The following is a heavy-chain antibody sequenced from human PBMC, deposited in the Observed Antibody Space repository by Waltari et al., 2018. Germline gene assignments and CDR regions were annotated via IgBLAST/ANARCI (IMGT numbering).Heavy chain of an antibody. J-gene: IGHJ4*02. D-gene: IGHD6-13*01. CDR1: GGSFSGYY. CDR3: ARAVPYIAAVDY. Sequence: QVQLQQWGAGLLKPSETLSLTCAVYGGSFSGYYWSWVRQPPGKGLEWIGEINHSGSTNYNPSLKSRVTISVDTSKNQFSLKLSSVTAADTAVYYCARAVPYIAAVDYWGQGTLVTVSS. CDR2: INHSGST. V-gene: IGHV4-34*01.